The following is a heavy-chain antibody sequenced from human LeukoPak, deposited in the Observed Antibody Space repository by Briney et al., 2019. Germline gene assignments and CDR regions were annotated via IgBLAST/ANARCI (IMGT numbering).Heavy chain of an antibody. CDR2: IYYSGST. D-gene: IGHD6-13*01. CDR3: ARDQDSSSLLDY. J-gene: IGHJ4*02. Sequence: SETLSLTCTVSGGSISTSSYYWGWIRQPPGNGLEWIGSIYYSGSTYYNPSLKSRVTISVYASNNQFFLQLTSMTAADTAVYYCARDQDSSSLLDYWGQGTLVTVSS. CDR1: GGSISTSSYY. V-gene: IGHV4-39*07.